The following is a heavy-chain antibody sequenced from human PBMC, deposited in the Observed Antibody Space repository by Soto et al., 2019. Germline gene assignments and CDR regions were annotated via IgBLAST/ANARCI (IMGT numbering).Heavy chain of an antibody. V-gene: IGHV1-46*01. CDR2: INPSGGST. D-gene: IGHD3-10*01. CDR3: ARVRNYYYGSGSYYHPFDY. Sequence: ASVKVSCKASGYTFTSYYMHWVRQAPGQGLEWMGIINPSGGSTSYAQKFQGRVTMTRDTSTSTVYMELSSLRSEDTAVYYCARVRNYYYGSGSYYHPFDYWGQGTLVTVSS. J-gene: IGHJ4*02. CDR1: GYTFTSYY.